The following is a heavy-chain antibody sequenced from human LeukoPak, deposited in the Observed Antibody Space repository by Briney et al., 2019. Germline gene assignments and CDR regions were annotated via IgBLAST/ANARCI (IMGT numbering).Heavy chain of an antibody. V-gene: IGHV3-30*04. J-gene: IGHJ3*02. CDR1: GFTFSSHP. CDR3: VKEANGFDM. D-gene: IGHD2-8*01. CDR2: IANDGRST. Sequence: GGSLRLSCAASGFTFSSHPMNWVRQAPGKGLEWVAVIANDGRSTHYADSVKGRFTISRDNSKSTLEMQMNSLRAEDTALYYCVKEANGFDMWGLGTMVTVSS.